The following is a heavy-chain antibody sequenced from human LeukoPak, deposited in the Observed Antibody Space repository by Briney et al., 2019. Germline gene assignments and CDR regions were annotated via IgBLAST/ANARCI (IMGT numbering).Heavy chain of an antibody. J-gene: IGHJ4*02. CDR1: GGTFSSYA. V-gene: IGHV1-2*02. CDR2: INPNSGGT. Sequence: ASVKVSCKASGGTFSSYAISWVRQAPGQGLEWMGWINPNSGGTNYAQKFQGRVTMTRDTSISTAYMELSRLRSDDTAVYYCARRSDFWSGYVDYWGQGTLVTVSS. D-gene: IGHD3-3*01. CDR3: ARRSDFWSGYVDY.